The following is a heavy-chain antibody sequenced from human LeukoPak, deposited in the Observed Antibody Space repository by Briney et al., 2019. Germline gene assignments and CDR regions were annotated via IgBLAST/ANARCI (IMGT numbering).Heavy chain of an antibody. CDR3: ARDRGPYCSGGSCYNY. V-gene: IGHV3-48*01. CDR1: GFTFSSYS. Sequence: PGGSLRLSCAASGFTFSSYSMNWVRQAPGKGLEWVSYISSSSSTIYYADSVKGRFTISRDNAKNSLYLQMNSLRAEDTAVYYCARDRGPYCSGGSCYNYWGPGTLVTVSS. CDR2: ISSSSSTI. J-gene: IGHJ4*02. D-gene: IGHD2-15*01.